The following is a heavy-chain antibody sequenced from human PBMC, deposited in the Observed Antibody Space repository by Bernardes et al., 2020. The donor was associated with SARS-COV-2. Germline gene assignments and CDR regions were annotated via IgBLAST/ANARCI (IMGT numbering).Heavy chain of an antibody. V-gene: IGHV3-21*01. Sequence: GSLRLSCAASGFTFSTYSMNWVRQAPGKGLEWVSSISSSSTYIYYTDSVKGRFTISRDNAKNSLYLQISGLRADDTAVYYCATSVYSGSYQYWGQGTLVTVSS. CDR2: ISSSSTYI. CDR3: ATSVYSGSYQY. J-gene: IGHJ4*02. CDR1: GFTFSTYS. D-gene: IGHD1-26*01.